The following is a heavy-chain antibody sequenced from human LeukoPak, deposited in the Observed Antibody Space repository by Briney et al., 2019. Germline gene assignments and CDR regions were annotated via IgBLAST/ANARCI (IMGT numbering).Heavy chain of an antibody. J-gene: IGHJ6*02. CDR1: GYTFTSYA. V-gene: IGHV1-2*02. Sequence: GASVKVSCKASGYTFTSYAMHWVRQAPGQGLEWMGWINPNSGGTNYAQKFQGRVTMTRDTSISTAYMELSRLRSDDTAVYYCASIRGWSSVNPYYYGMDVWGQGTTVTVSS. CDR3: ASIRGWSSVNPYYYGMDV. CDR2: INPNSGGT. D-gene: IGHD6-19*01.